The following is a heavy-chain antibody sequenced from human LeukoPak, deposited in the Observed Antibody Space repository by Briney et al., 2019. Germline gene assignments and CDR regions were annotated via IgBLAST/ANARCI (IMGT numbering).Heavy chain of an antibody. V-gene: IGHV4-31*03. Sequence: SETLSLTCTVSGGSISSGGYYWRWIRQHPGKGLEWIGYIYYSGSTYYNPSLKSRVTISVDTSKNQFSLKLSSVTAADTAVYYCARDYYDSSGYHFDYWGQGTLVTVSS. J-gene: IGHJ4*02. D-gene: IGHD3-22*01. CDR2: IYYSGST. CDR1: GGSISSGGYY. CDR3: ARDYYDSSGYHFDY.